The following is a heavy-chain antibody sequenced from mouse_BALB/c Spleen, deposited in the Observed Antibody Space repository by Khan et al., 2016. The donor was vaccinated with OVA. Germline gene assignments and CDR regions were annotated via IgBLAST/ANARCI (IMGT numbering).Heavy chain of an antibody. V-gene: IGHV5-17*02. Sequence: EVELVESGGGLVQPGGSRKLSCAASGFTFSSFGMHWVRQAPEKGLEWVAYISSGSSTIYYADSVKGRFTISRDNPKNTQFLQMTSLRSEDKAMDYGARPGITTAKGAMDYWGQGTSVTVSS. D-gene: IGHD1-2*01. CDR3: ARPGITTAKGAMDY. CDR2: ISSGSSTI. CDR1: GFTFSSFG. J-gene: IGHJ4*01.